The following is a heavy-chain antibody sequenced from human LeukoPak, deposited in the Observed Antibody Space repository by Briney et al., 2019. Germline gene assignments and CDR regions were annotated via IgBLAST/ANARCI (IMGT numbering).Heavy chain of an antibody. CDR3: AKRNYFGAGTYSFDF. CDR2: TGSGGST. D-gene: IGHD3-10*01. Sequence: TGSGGSTYYAGSVKGPFTISRDNSKNTLYLQMNSLRAEDTAVYYCAKRNYFGAGTYSFDFWGQGTLVTVSS. J-gene: IGHJ4*02. V-gene: IGHV3-23*01.